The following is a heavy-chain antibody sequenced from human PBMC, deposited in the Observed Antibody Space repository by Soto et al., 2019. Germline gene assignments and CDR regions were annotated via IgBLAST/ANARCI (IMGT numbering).Heavy chain of an antibody. D-gene: IGHD6-6*01. J-gene: IGHJ6*02. CDR2: ISSSSSYI. CDR3: ARRSSPYHYYGMDV. Sequence: GGSLRLSCAASGFTFSSYSMDWVRQAPGKGLEWVSSISSSSSYIYYADSVKGRFTISRDNAKNSLYLQMNSLRAEDTAVYYCARRSSPYHYYGMDVWGQGTTVAVSS. CDR1: GFTFSSYS. V-gene: IGHV3-21*01.